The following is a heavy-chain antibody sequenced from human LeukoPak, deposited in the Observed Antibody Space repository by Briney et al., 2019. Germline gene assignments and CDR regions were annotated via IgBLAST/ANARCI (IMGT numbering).Heavy chain of an antibody. Sequence: PGGSLRLSCAASGFTFSTYAMSWVRQTPERGLEWVSAISDTGGNAFYADSVKGRFTISRDNSKNTLYLQMNSLRAEDTAIYYCAKGRTNDYWGQGTLVPVSS. CDR1: GFTFSTYA. CDR2: ISDTGGNA. J-gene: IGHJ4*02. D-gene: IGHD1/OR15-1a*01. CDR3: AKGRTNDY. V-gene: IGHV3-23*01.